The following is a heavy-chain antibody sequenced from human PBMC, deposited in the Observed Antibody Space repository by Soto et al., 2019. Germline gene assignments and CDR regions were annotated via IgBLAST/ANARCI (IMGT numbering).Heavy chain of an antibody. CDR2: FYTGGGT. D-gene: IGHD5-12*01. Sequence: PGGSLRLSCAASGFSVSSNYMSWVRQAPGTGLEWVSVFYTGGGTYYADSMKGRFTISRDNSKNMLYLQMNNLRAEDTAIYYCASAKGQWLIHYFDYWGQGALVTVSS. CDR1: GFSVSSNY. CDR3: ASAKGQWLIHYFDY. J-gene: IGHJ4*02. V-gene: IGHV3-53*01.